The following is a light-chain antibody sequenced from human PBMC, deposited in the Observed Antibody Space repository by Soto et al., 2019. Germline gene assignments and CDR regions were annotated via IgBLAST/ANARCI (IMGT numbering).Light chain of an antibody. CDR3: CSYAGSSTYG. CDR1: SSGVGYYNL. Sequence: SVLTQPASLSGAPGQSVTLSCPGNSSGVGYYNLVSWYQHHPGKAPKLIIYEVNKRPSGVSNRFSGSKSGNTASLTISGLQAEDEADYHCCSYAGSSTYGFGTGTKVTVL. V-gene: IGLV2-23*02. CDR2: EVN. J-gene: IGLJ1*01.